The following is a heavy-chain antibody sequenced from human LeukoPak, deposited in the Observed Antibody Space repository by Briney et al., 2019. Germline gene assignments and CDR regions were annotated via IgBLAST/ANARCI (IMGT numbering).Heavy chain of an antibody. J-gene: IGHJ5*02. CDR3: ARSSGSYYISWFDP. D-gene: IGHD3-10*01. CDR1: GYSISSGYY. Sequence: SETLSLTCTVSGYSISSGYYWGWIRQPPGKGLEWIGSIYHSGSTYYNPSLKSRVTISVDTSKNQFSLKLSSVTAADTAVYYCARSSGSYYISWFDPWGQGTLVTVSS. V-gene: IGHV4-38-2*02. CDR2: IYHSGST.